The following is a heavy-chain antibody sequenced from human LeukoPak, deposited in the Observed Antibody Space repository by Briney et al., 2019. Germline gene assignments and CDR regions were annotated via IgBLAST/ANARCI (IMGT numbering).Heavy chain of an antibody. CDR2: IYYSGST. D-gene: IGHD6-19*01. J-gene: IGHJ4*02. CDR1: GGSISSYS. CDR3: ATAIRGSSGWYLDY. V-gene: IGHV4-59*01. Sequence: SQTLSLTCTVSGGSISSYSWSWIRQPPGKGLEWIGYIYYSGSTNYNPSLKSRVTISVDTSKNQFSLKLSSVTAADTAVYYCATAIRGSSGWYLDYWGQGTLVTVSS.